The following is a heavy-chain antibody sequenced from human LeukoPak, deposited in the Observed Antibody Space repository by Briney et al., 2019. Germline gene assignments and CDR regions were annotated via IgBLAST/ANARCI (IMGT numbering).Heavy chain of an antibody. Sequence: PGGSLRLSCTASGFIFSNYAMTWVRQAPGKGLEWLSTISGSGAGAYSADSVKGRFSISRDSSKNILYLQMNSLRAEDTAVYYCAKDRCSNGVGCYYYYMDVWGKGTTVTISS. CDR1: GFIFSNYA. CDR3: AKDRCSNGVGCYYYYMDV. CDR2: ISGSGAGA. J-gene: IGHJ6*03. V-gene: IGHV3-23*01. D-gene: IGHD2-8*01.